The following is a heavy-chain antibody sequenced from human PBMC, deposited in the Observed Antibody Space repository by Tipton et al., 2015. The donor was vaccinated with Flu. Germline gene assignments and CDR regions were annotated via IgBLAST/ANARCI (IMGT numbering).Heavy chain of an antibody. V-gene: IGHV6-1*01. J-gene: IGHJ4*02. CDR1: GDSVSSNSAA. D-gene: IGHD6-19*01. Sequence: GLVKPSQTLSLTCAISGDSVSSNSAAWSWIRQSPSRGLEWLGRTYFRSEWYNDYAPSVKSRLIIKSDTSKNQFSLQLNSVTPEDTAVYYCAFSRWQWLPFDDWGQGVLVTVSS. CDR3: AFSRWQWLPFDD. CDR2: TYFRSEWYN.